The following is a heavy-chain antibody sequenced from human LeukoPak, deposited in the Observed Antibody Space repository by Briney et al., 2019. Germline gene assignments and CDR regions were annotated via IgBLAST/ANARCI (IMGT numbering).Heavy chain of an antibody. J-gene: IGHJ6*03. D-gene: IGHD3-10*01. CDR1: GLTFSRSS. V-gene: IGHV3-48*04. Sequence: GGSLRLSCAASGLTFSRSSINWVRQAPGKGLEWVAYISFTSGTIYYADSVEGRFTVSRDNARNSSFLQLNALRVEDTAVYYCASVDTKSYGSAYMDVWGSGTTVTVSS. CDR3: ASVDTKSYGSAYMDV. CDR2: ISFTSGTI.